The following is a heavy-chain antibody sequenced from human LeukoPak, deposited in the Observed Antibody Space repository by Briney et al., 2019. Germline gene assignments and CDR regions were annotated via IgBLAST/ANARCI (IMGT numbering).Heavy chain of an antibody. CDR2: ISSNGDNT. J-gene: IGHJ4*02. V-gene: IGHV3-64D*06. CDR1: GFTFSSYV. CDR3: VRGTGY. Sequence: PAGSLRLSCSVSGFTFSSYVMHWVRQAPGKGLEYVSAISSNGDNTYYADSVKGRFTISRDNSKNTLYLQMSSLRADDTAVYYCVRGTGYWGQGTLVTVSS.